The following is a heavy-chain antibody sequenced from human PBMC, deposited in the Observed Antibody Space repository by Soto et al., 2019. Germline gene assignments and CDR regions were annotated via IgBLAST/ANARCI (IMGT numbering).Heavy chain of an antibody. CDR2: IVVGSGNT. CDR1: GFAFTNSA. J-gene: IGHJ4*02. Sequence: ASVKVSCKASGFAFTNSAVQWVRQARGQRLEWIGWIVVGSGNTNYAQKFQERVTITRDMSTSTAHMELSSLRSEDTAVYYCAATRLGELTFDYWGQGTLVTVSS. CDR3: AATRLGELTFDY. V-gene: IGHV1-58*01. D-gene: IGHD3-16*01.